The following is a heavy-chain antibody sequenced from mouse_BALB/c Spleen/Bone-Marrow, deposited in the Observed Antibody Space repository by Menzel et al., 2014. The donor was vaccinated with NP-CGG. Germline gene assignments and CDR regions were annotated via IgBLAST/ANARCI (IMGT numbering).Heavy chain of an antibody. D-gene: IGHD3-2*01. J-gene: IGHJ4*01. CDR1: GDSITSGY. V-gene: IGHV3-8*02. CDR2: ISYSGST. CDR3: ARDSSGGILAMDY. Sequence: EVMLAESGPSLVKPSQTLSLTCSVTGDSITSGYWNWIRKFPGNKLEYMGYISYSGSTYYNPSLKSRISISRDISKNQYYLQLNSVTTEDTATYYCARDSSGGILAMDYWGQGTSVTVSS.